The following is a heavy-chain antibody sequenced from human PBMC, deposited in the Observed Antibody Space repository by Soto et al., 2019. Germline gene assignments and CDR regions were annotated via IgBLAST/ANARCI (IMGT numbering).Heavy chain of an antibody. Sequence: GGSLRLSCAASGFTFSTYSMHWVRQAPGKGLEWVAVISYDGTNKYYADSVRGRFTISRDNSKNTLYLQMNSLRAEDTAVYYCARGRPYYDFWSGYYPSSTYYYYYGMDVWGQGTTVTVSS. V-gene: IGHV3-30-3*01. CDR2: ISYDGTNK. J-gene: IGHJ6*02. CDR1: GFTFSTYS. D-gene: IGHD3-3*01. CDR3: ARGRPYYDFWSGYYPSSTYYYYYGMDV.